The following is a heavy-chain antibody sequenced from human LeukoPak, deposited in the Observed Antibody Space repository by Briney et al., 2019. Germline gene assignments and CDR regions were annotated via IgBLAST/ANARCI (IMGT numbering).Heavy chain of an antibody. CDR3: ASVGGYDPLFDY. J-gene: IGHJ4*02. CDR2: ISHDGSNK. CDR1: GFTFSSNV. Sequence: GGSLRLSCATSGFTFSSNVIHWVRQAPGKGLEWVAVISHDGSNKYYADTVKGRFTISRDNSKDTLYLQMNSLRVEDTAVYYCASVGGYDPLFDYWGQGALVTVSS. D-gene: IGHD5-12*01. V-gene: IGHV3-30-3*01.